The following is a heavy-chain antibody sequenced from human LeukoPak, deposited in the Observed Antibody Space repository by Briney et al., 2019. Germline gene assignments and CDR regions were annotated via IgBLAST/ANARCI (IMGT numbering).Heavy chain of an antibody. V-gene: IGHV4-59*01. J-gene: IGHJ4*02. CDR3: ARDSRGDGYFDY. D-gene: IGHD3-10*01. CDR1: GGSISSYY. CDR2: IYYSGST. Sequence: SETLSLTCTVSGGSISSYYWSWIRQPPGKGLEWIGYIYYSGSTNYNPSLKSRVTISVDTSKNQFSLKLSSVTAADTAVYYCARDSRGDGYFDYWGQGTLVTVSS.